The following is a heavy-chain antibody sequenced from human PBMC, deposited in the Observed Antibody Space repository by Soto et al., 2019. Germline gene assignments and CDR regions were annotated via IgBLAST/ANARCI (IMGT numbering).Heavy chain of an antibody. D-gene: IGHD3-10*01. CDR3: ARFRLQVGSDYAGMDV. V-gene: IGHV3-7*03. CDR2: IKQDGSEK. Sequence: GSLRLSCAVSGFTFSSYSMSWVRQAPWKGLEWVANIKQDGSEKYYVDSVKGRFTISRDNAKNSLYLQMNSLRAEDTAVYYCARFRLQVGSDYAGMDVWGQGTTVTVSS. J-gene: IGHJ6*02. CDR1: GFTFSSYS.